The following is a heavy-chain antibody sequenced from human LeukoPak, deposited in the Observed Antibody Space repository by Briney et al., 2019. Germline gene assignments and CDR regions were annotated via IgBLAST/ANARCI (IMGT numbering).Heavy chain of an antibody. V-gene: IGHV1-69*05. CDR1: GGTFSSYA. CDR3: ARSGALRYSDWLL. CDR2: IIPIFGTA. D-gene: IGHD3-9*01. Sequence: GASVKVSCKASGGTFSSYAISWVRQTPGQGLEWMGRIIPIFGTANYAQKFQGRVTITTDESTSTAYMELSSLRSEDTAVYYCARSGALRYSDWLLWGQGTLVAVTS. J-gene: IGHJ4*02.